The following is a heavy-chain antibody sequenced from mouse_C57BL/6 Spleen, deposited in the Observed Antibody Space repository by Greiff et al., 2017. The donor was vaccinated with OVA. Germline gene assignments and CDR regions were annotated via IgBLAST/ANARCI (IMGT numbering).Heavy chain of an antibody. CDR2: IDPSDSET. CDR3: ERKGAIWDYFDH. V-gene: IGHV1-52*01. Sequence: VQLQQPGAELVRPGSSVKLSCKASGYTFTSYWMHWVKQRPIQGLEWIGNIDPSDSETHYNQKFKDKATLTVDKSSSTAYMQLSSLTSEDSAVYYCERKGAIWDYFDHWGKGTTLTVSS. D-gene: IGHD4-1*01. J-gene: IGHJ2*01. CDR1: GYTFTSYW.